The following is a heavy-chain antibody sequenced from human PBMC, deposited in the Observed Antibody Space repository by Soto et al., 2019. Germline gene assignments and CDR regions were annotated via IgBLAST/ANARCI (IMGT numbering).Heavy chain of an antibody. Sequence: SVKVSCKASGGTFSSYAISWVRQAPGQGLEWMGGIIPIFGTANYAQKFQGRVTMTRDTSISTAYMELSSLRSEDTAVYYCARGPTESFDYWGQGTLVTVSS. CDR2: IIPIFGTA. D-gene: IGHD4-17*01. V-gene: IGHV1-69*05. CDR1: GGTFSSYA. J-gene: IGHJ4*02. CDR3: ARGPTESFDY.